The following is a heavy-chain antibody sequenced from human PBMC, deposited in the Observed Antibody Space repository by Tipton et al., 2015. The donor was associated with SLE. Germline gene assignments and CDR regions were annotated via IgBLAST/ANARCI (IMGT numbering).Heavy chain of an antibody. J-gene: IGHJ6*02. CDR1: GFTVSSNY. D-gene: IGHD3-3*02. V-gene: IGHV3-53*05. CDR3: ARDSVDTSLHRKQYSYRYYHTDV. Sequence: GSLRLSCAASGFTVSSNYMSWVRQAPGKGLEWVSVIYSGGSTSYADSVKGRFTISRDNSKNTLYLQMNSLRPEDTAVYYCARDSVDTSLHRKQYSYRYYHTDVWGQGTTVIVSS. CDR2: IYSGGST.